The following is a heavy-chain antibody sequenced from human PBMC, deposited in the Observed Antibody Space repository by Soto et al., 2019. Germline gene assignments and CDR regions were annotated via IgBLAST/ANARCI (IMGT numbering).Heavy chain of an antibody. V-gene: IGHV4-59*08. CDR1: GGSVSNYY. CDR3: ARHAIPYYFDY. CDR2: IFYSGTT. Sequence: SETLSLTCTVSGGSVSNYYWSWIRQPPGKGLEWIGYIFYSGTTNYNPSLKSRVTISVDTSNNQFSLKLSSVTAADTAVYYCARHAIPYYFDYWGQGALVTVSS. J-gene: IGHJ4*02. D-gene: IGHD2-21*01.